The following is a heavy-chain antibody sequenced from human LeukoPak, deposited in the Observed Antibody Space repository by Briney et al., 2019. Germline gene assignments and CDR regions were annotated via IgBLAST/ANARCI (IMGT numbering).Heavy chain of an antibody. D-gene: IGHD3-16*02. J-gene: IGHJ4*02. CDR2: ISGSGENT. Sequence: PGGSLRLSCAASGITFRNVWMSWVRQTPGKGLEWVSAISGSGENTNYADSVKGRFTMSRDNSRNMLYLQMNSLRDEDTAKYYCAKTVSGSYSYQGGDYWGQGTLATVSS. CDR3: AKTVSGSYSYQGGDY. V-gene: IGHV3-23*01. CDR1: GITFRNVW.